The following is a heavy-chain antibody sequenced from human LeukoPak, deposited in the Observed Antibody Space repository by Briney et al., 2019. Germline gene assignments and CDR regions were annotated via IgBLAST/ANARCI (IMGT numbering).Heavy chain of an antibody. CDR3: ARDLGVSQPLYYFDY. V-gene: IGHV3-30-3*01. CDR2: ISYDGSNK. J-gene: IGHJ4*02. Sequence: GGSLRLSCVGSGLSFSSYTMSWVRQAPGKGLEWVAVISYDGSNKYYADSVKGRFTISRDNSKNTLYLQMNSLRAEDTAVYYCARDLGVSQPLYYFDYWGQGTLVTVSS. CDR1: GLSFSSYT. D-gene: IGHD1-26*01.